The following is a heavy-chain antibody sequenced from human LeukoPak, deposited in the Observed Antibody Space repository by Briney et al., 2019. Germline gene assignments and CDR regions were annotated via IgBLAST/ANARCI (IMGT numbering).Heavy chain of an antibody. J-gene: IGHJ4*02. CDR2: IYTSGST. Sequence: SETLSLTCTVSGGSISSYYWSWIRQPAGKGLERIGRIYTSGSTNYNPSLKSRVTMSVDTSKNQFSLKLSSVTAADTAVYYCARHDIVVVPAVTWGFDYWGQGTLVTVSS. CDR1: GGSISSYY. V-gene: IGHV4-4*07. CDR3: ARHDIVVVPAVTWGFDY. D-gene: IGHD2-2*01.